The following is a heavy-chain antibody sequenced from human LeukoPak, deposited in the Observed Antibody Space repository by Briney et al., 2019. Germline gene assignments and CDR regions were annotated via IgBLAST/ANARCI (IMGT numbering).Heavy chain of an antibody. CDR3: AKFKVATYYYYGMDV. D-gene: IGHD2-15*01. J-gene: IGHJ6*02. CDR1: GFSLRNLA. V-gene: IGHV3-23*01. Sequence: GGSLRLSCAASGFSLRNLAVHWIRQAPGKGLEWVSGISGSGGSTYYADSVKGRFTISRDNSKNTLYLQMNSLRAEDTAVYYCAKFKVATYYYYGMDVWGQGTTVTVSS. CDR2: ISGSGGST.